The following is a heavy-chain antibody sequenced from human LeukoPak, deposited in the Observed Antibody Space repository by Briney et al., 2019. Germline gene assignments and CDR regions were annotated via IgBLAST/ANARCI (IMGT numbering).Heavy chain of an antibody. Sequence: TSETLSLTCTVSGGSISSYYWSWIRQPAGKGLERIGRIYSTGSTNYNPSLKSRVTMSLDTSKNQFSLRLRSVTAADTAVYYCARQIASAGTAGFDFWGQGALVTVSS. CDR3: ARQIASAGTAGFDF. J-gene: IGHJ4*02. CDR1: GGSISSYY. D-gene: IGHD6-13*01. V-gene: IGHV4-4*07. CDR2: IYSTGST.